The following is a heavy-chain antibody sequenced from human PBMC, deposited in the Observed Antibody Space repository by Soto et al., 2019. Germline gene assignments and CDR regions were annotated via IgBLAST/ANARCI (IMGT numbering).Heavy chain of an antibody. V-gene: IGHV3-33*01. Sequence: GGSLRLSCAASGFTFSSYGMHWVRQAPGKGLEWVAVIWYDGSNKYYADSVKGRFTISRDNSKNTLYRQMNSLRAEDTAVYYCAREGSNYDILTGYNYYYYGMDVWGQGTTVTVSS. CDR2: IWYDGSNK. D-gene: IGHD3-9*01. J-gene: IGHJ6*02. CDR3: AREGSNYDILTGYNYYYYGMDV. CDR1: GFTFSSYG.